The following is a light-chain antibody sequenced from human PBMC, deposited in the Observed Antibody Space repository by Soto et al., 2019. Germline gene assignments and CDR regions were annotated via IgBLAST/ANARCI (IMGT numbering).Light chain of an antibody. V-gene: IGLV2-23*01. Sequence: QSALTQPASVSGSPGQSITISRTGTSSDIGSYNLVSWYQQHPGKAPKLMIYEDSKRPSGVPNRFSGSKSGNTASLTISGLQAEDEADYHCCAYAGGSTYVLFGGGTKLTVL. J-gene: IGLJ2*01. CDR2: EDS. CDR1: SSDIGSYNL. CDR3: CAYAGGSTYVL.